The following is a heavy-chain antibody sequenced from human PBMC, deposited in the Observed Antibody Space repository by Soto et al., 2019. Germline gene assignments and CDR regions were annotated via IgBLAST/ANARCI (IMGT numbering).Heavy chain of an antibody. CDR1: GYTFTIYA. CDR3: FSGGSCYATCWEGNAFDI. Sequence: SVKVCCKASGYTFTIYAMHWVRQAPGQRLEWMGWINAGNGNTKYSQKFQGRFTITRDTSASTAYMELSSLRSEDTAVYYCFSGGSCYATCWEGNAFDIWGQGTMVTV. D-gene: IGHD2-15*01. CDR2: INAGNGNT. J-gene: IGHJ3*02. V-gene: IGHV1-3*01.